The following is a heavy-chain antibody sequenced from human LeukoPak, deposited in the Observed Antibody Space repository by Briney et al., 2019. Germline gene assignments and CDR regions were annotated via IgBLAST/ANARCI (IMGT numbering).Heavy chain of an antibody. CDR3: ARAMAASTYYFDS. Sequence: GGSLRPSCAASGFTFSNYAMNWVRQAPGKGLEWVSAITPSGDSTYYADSVRGRFTISRDTSKSTLYLQMAGLRGEDTAIYYCARAMAASTYYFDSWGQGTLVTVSS. D-gene: IGHD5-24*01. J-gene: IGHJ4*02. CDR2: ITPSGDST. V-gene: IGHV3-23*01. CDR1: GFTFSNYA.